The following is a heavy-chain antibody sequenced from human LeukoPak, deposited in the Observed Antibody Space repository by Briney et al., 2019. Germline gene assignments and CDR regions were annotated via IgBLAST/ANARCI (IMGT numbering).Heavy chain of an antibody. D-gene: IGHD2-2*01. V-gene: IGHV3-30*18. CDR3: AKDAQDIVVVPAAIHYYYYYGMDV. J-gene: IGHJ6*02. CDR1: GFPFISYG. CDR2: ISYDGSNK. Sequence: PGRSLSLSCAASGFPFISYGMHWVRQAPGKGLEWVAVISYDGSNKYYADSVKGRFTISRGNSKNTLYLQMNSLRAEDTAVYYCAKDAQDIVVVPAAIHYYYYYGMDVWGQGTTVTVSS.